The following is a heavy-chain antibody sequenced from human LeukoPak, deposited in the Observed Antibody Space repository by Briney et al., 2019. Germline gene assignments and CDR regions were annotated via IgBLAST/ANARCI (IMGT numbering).Heavy chain of an antibody. Sequence: SETLTLICTVSGGSIRCYYWSWLRQPPGKGLVWIGYIYSSGSTSYNPSLKSRVTMSVDMSKNQFSLNLKSMTAADTAVYYCATSPRVTFFDYWGRGTLVTVSS. CDR3: ATSPRVTFFDY. D-gene: IGHD3-16*01. CDR1: GGSIRCYY. J-gene: IGHJ4*02. V-gene: IGHV4-4*09. CDR2: IYSSGST.